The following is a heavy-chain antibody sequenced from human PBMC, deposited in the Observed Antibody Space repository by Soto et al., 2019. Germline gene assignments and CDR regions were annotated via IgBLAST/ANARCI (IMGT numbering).Heavy chain of an antibody. CDR2: ISSSGRTI. D-gene: IGHD3-9*01. CDR3: ARGTNFDWLIPRDYHLDY. Sequence: QVQLVESGGGLVKPGGSLRLSCAASEFTFSDYYMTWIRQAPGKGLEWVSYISSSGRTINYADSVKGRFTISRDNAKNSLYLQMNSLRAEDTAVYYCARGTNFDWLIPRDYHLDYWGQGTLVAVSS. V-gene: IGHV3-11*01. J-gene: IGHJ4*02. CDR1: EFTFSDYY.